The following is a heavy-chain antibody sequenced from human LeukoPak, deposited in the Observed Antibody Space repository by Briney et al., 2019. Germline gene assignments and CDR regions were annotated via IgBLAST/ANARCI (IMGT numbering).Heavy chain of an antibody. Sequence: GGSLRLSCAASGFTFSSYAMHWVRQAPGKGLEWVAVISYDGSNQYYADSVKGRFTISRDNSKNTLYLQMNSLRAEDTAVYYCARDLLRYCSSTSCSYFDYWGQGTLVTVSS. J-gene: IGHJ4*02. CDR3: ARDLLRYCSSTSCSYFDY. V-gene: IGHV3-30-3*01. CDR2: ISYDGSNQ. D-gene: IGHD2-2*01. CDR1: GFTFSSYA.